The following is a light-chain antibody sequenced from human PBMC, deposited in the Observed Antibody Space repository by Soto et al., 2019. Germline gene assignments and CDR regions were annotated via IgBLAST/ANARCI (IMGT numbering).Light chain of an antibody. CDR3: QQYNSYWT. CDR2: GTS. J-gene: IGKJ1*01. Sequence: EIVLTQSPGTLSLSPGERGTLSCRASRSLSSTYLAWYQQKPGQAPRLLIYGTSNRATGIPDRFSGSESGTDFTLTISRLEPDDFATYYCQQYNSYWTFGQGTKVEIK. V-gene: IGKV3-20*01. CDR1: RSLSSTY.